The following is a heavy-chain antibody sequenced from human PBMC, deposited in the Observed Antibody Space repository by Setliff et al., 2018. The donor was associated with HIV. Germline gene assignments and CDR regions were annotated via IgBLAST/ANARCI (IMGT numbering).Heavy chain of an antibody. D-gene: IGHD6-13*01. Sequence: PGGSLRLSCAASGLIFSSYEMNWVRQAPGKGLEWISFIGGHGSIIHYADSVKGRFTISRDNAKNSVYLQMHSLRVEDTAVYYCGRDVHDAAADNWGRGTLVTVSS. V-gene: IGHV3-48*03. J-gene: IGHJ4*02. CDR1: GLIFSSYE. CDR2: IGGHGSII. CDR3: GRDVHDAAADN.